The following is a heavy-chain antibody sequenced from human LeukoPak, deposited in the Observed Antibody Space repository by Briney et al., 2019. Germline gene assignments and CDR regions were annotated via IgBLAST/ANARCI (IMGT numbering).Heavy chain of an antibody. Sequence: ASVKVSCKASGYTLTGYYMHWVRQAPGQGLEWMGWINPNSGGTNYAQKFQGRVTMTRDTSISTAYMELSRLRSDDTAVYYCAATFDWLLPSFDYWGQGTLVTVSS. D-gene: IGHD3-9*01. CDR2: INPNSGGT. CDR1: GYTLTGYY. J-gene: IGHJ4*02. V-gene: IGHV1-2*02. CDR3: AATFDWLLPSFDY.